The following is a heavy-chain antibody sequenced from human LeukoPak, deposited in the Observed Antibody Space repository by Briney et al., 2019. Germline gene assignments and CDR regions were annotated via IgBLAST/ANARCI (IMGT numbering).Heavy chain of an antibody. D-gene: IGHD4-11*01. J-gene: IGHJ4*02. Sequence: PGGSLRLSCAATGFTFNHYGMHWVRQAPGKGLAWVAVIWSDGTNRYYADSVKGRFTISRDDSRNTVYLQMNSLRPEDTGVYYCARDAQRGFDYSNSLQYWGRGTPVTVST. V-gene: IGHV3-33*01. CDR2: IWSDGTNR. CDR1: GFTFNHYG. CDR3: ARDAQRGFDYSNSLQY.